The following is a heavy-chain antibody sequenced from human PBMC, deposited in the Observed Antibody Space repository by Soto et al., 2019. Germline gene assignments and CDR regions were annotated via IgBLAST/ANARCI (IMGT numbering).Heavy chain of an antibody. CDR2: IYYAGTT. CDR3: ARLGRYYQAFDS. D-gene: IGHD3-22*01. CDR1: DGSFNHNY. J-gene: IGHJ4*02. Sequence: SETLSLTCTVSDGSFNHNYWGWIRQPPGKGLEWVGYIYYAGTTTYNPSLKGRATISLDTSENQFSLKVRSVTAADTAVYYCARLGRYYQAFDSWGQGTLVTVSS. V-gene: IGHV4-59*08.